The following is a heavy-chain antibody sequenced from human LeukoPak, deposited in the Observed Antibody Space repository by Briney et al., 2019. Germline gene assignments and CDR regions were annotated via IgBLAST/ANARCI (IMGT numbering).Heavy chain of an antibody. CDR3: AILRWGGNPLDAFDI. D-gene: IGHD4-23*01. CDR1: GGTFSSYA. J-gene: IGHJ3*02. Sequence: SVKVSRKASGGTFSSYAISWVRQAPGQGLEWMGGIIPIFGTANYAQKFQGRVTITTDESTSTAYMELSSLRSEDTAVYYCAILRWGGNPLDAFDIWGQGTMVTVSS. V-gene: IGHV1-69*05. CDR2: IIPIFGTA.